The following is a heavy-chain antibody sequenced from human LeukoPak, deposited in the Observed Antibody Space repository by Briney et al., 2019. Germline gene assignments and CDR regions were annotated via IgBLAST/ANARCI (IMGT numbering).Heavy chain of an antibody. CDR1: GFPFSTYS. Sequence: GGSLRLSCAASGFPFSTYSMNWVRQAPGKGLEWVSSISSSSSYIYYADSVKGRFTISRDNAKNSLHLQMNSLRVEDTAVYYCAKRGPYDSSGYPFDYWGQGSLVAVTS. J-gene: IGHJ4*02. CDR2: ISSSSSYI. V-gene: IGHV3-21*01. D-gene: IGHD3-22*01. CDR3: AKRGPYDSSGYPFDY.